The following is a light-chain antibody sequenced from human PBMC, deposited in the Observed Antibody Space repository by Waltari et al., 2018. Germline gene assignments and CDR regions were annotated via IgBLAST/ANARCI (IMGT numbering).Light chain of an antibody. V-gene: IGKV3-11*01. Sequence: DIVLTQSPATLSLSPGERATLSCRASQSINNYLAWYQQKPGQAPRLLIYSASNRSTGIPARFSGSGSGTDFFLTISSLDPEDFAVYYCQQRSSSPRTFGQGTRVEIK. CDR1: QSINNY. J-gene: IGKJ1*01. CDR2: SAS. CDR3: QQRSSSPRT.